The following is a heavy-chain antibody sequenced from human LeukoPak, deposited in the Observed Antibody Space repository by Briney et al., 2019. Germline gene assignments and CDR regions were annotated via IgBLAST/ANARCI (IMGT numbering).Heavy chain of an antibody. V-gene: IGHV3-21*01. CDR3: ARDRGTYYYGSGIGY. Sequence: GGSLRLSCAASGFTFSSYSMNWARQAPGKGLEWVSSISSSSSYIYYADSVKGRFTISRDNAKNSLYLQMNSLRAEDTAVYYCARDRGTYYYGSGIGYWGQGTLVTVSS. CDR1: GFTFSSYS. CDR2: ISSSSSYI. J-gene: IGHJ4*02. D-gene: IGHD3-10*01.